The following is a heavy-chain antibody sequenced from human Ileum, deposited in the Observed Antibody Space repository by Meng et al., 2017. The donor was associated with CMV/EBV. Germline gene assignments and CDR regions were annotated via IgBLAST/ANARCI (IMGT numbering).Heavy chain of an antibody. CDR3: ARRVVPAAIGY. J-gene: IGHJ4*02. CDR2: IHQTGTT. D-gene: IGHD2-2*01. V-gene: IGHV4-34*01. Sequence: LTGAVYGASIGGYYWTWIRQPPGRGLEWIGEIHQTGTTNYNPSLKSRVTISLDTSKNQFSLRLNSVTAADTALYYCARRVVPAAIGYWGQGALVTVSS. CDR1: GASIGGYY.